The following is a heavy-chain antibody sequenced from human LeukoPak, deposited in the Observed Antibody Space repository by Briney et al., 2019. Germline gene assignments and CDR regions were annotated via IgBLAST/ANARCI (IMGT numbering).Heavy chain of an antibody. D-gene: IGHD3-22*01. CDR2: ISGSGGST. V-gene: IGHV3-23*01. Sequence: PGGSLRLSCAASGFTFSSYAMSWVRQAPGKGPEWVSAISGSGGSTYYADSVKGRFTISRDNSKNTLYLQMNSLRAEDTAVYYCATYYDSSGSYFDYWGQGTLVTVSS. J-gene: IGHJ4*02. CDR3: ATYYDSSGSYFDY. CDR1: GFTFSSYA.